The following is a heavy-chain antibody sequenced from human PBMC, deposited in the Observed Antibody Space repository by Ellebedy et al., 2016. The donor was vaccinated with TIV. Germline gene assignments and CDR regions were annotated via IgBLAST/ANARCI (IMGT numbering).Heavy chain of an antibody. Sequence: AASVKVSCKVSGYSFSTNGITWVRQAPGQGPEWVGWVSSYNGHTKYAQSLQGRVTMTTDTSTSTAYMELRSLTSDDTAIYYCARDFFHGSTTYYDGFDTWGQGTMVTVSS. J-gene: IGHJ3*02. V-gene: IGHV1-18*01. D-gene: IGHD3-10*01. CDR3: ARDFFHGSTTYYDGFDT. CDR1: GYSFSTNG. CDR2: VSSYNGHT.